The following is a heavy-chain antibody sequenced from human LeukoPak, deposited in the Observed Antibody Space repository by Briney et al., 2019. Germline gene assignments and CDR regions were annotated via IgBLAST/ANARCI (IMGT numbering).Heavy chain of an antibody. V-gene: IGHV4-59*08. J-gene: IGHJ6*03. CDR2: IYYSGST. Sequence: SETLSLTCTVSGGSISSYYWSWIRQTPGKGLEWIGYIYYSGSTNFNPSLKSRVTISVDKSKNQFSLKLSSVTAADTAVYYCARGNGYSYGFGDYYYYMDVWGKGTTVTISS. D-gene: IGHD5-18*01. CDR1: GGSISSYY. CDR3: ARGNGYSYGFGDYYYYMDV.